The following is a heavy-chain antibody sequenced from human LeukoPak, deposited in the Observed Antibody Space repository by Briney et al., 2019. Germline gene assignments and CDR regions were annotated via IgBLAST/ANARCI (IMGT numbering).Heavy chain of an antibody. V-gene: IGHV3-30*03. CDR1: GFTFTNYA. J-gene: IGHJ4*02. CDR3: VRGLVQTTMSYSVDY. Sequence: GGSLRLSCAASGFTFTNYAMHWVRQTPGKGLEWVALISSDGSKNIYADPVKGRFTVSRDNSKNTLYLQMNSLRAEDTAVYYCVRGLVQTTMSYSVDYWGQGALVTVSS. D-gene: IGHD1-1*01. CDR2: ISSDGSKN.